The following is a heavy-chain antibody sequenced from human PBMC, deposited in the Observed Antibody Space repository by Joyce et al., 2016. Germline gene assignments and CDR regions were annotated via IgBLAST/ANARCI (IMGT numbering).Heavy chain of an antibody. J-gene: IGHJ2*01. V-gene: IGHV3-53*01. CDR2: LYIGGTT. D-gene: IGHD2-2*01. Sequence: EVQMVESGGGLIQPGGSLRLSCAASGFIVSSNYMSWVRQAQGNGLEWVSVLYIGGTTYYADTVKGRFTISRDNSKNTLYLQMNSLRAEDTAVYFCARAGYCNSATCYNWYFDLWGRGTLVTVSS. CDR3: ARAGYCNSATCYNWYFDL. CDR1: GFIVSSNY.